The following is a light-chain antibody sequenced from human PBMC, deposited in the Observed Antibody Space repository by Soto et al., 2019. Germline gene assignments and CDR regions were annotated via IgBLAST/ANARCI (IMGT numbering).Light chain of an antibody. CDR1: RYXSNY. CDR2: APS. Sequence: IPMTNSPSALSAAVGDCVTSTCRASRYXSNYLALYPQKTGKVPNLLXYAPSTLQSGGPSRLSGSGSATDFTLTISSLHPEDFANYYCQQANSVTLTFGGGTKVDIK. V-gene: IGKV1-27*01. J-gene: IGKJ4*01. CDR3: QQANSVTLT.